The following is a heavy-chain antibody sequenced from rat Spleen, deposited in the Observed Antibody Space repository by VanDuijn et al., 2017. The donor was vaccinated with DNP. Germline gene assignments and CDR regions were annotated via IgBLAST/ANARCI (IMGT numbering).Heavy chain of an antibody. Sequence: EVQLQESGPGLVKPSLSLSLTCSVTGYSITSNYWAWIRKFPGNKMEWMGFISYSGSTSYNPSLKSRVSISRDTSKNQFFLQLNSVTTEDTATYYCARFGPDLDYWGQGVMVTVSS. D-gene: IGHD3-1*01. CDR2: ISYSGST. V-gene: IGHV3-1*01. CDR3: ARFGPDLDY. J-gene: IGHJ2*01. CDR1: GYSITSNY.